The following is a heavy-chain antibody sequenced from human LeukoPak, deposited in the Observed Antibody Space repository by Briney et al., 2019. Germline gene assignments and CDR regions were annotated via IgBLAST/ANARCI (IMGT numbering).Heavy chain of an antibody. V-gene: IGHV4-34*01. J-gene: IGHJ4*02. D-gene: IGHD5-12*01. CDR3: ARGSGYDLPAPFDY. CDR2: INHSGST. Sequence: SETLSLTCAVYGGSFSGYYWSWIRQPPGKGLEWIGEINHSGSTNYNPSLESRVTISVDTSKNQFSLKLSSVTAADTAVYYCARGSGYDLPAPFDYWGQGTLVTVSS. CDR1: GGSFSGYY.